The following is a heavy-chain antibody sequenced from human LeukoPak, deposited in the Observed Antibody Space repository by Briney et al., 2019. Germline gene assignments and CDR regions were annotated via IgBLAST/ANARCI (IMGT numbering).Heavy chain of an antibody. D-gene: IGHD4-17*01. CDR1: GFTFSSYG. V-gene: IGHV3-30*18. Sequence: PGRSLRLSCAASGFTFSSYGMHWVRQAPGKGLEWVAVISYDGSNKYYADSVKGRFTISRDNSKNTLYLKMNSLRAEDTAVYYCAKGASGNDSGDYTDYWGQGTLVTVSS. J-gene: IGHJ4*02. CDR2: ISYDGSNK. CDR3: AKGASGNDSGDYTDY.